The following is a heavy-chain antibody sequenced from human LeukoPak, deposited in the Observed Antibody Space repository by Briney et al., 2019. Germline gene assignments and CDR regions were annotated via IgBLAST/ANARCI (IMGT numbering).Heavy chain of an antibody. CDR2: IYTSGGT. J-gene: IGHJ4*02. CDR1: GGSISSYY. Sequence: SETLSLTCTVSGGSISSYYWSWIRQPAGKGLEWIGRIYTSGGTNYNPSLKSRVTMSVDTSKNQFSLKLSSVTAADTAVYYCARGGHDSSGYYCDYWDQGTLVTVSS. V-gene: IGHV4-4*07. D-gene: IGHD3-22*01. CDR3: ARGGHDSSGYYCDY.